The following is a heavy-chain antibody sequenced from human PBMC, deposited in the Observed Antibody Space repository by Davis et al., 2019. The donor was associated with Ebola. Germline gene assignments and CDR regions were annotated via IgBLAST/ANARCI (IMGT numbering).Heavy chain of an antibody. V-gene: IGHV3-7*01. Sequence: GESLKISCAASGFTFSSYWMSWVRQAPGKGLEWVANIKQDGSEKYYVDSVKGRFTISRDNAKNSLYLQMNSLRAEDTAVYYCAKAGVLVRAQWGIAVAGTDGMDVWGQGTTVTVSS. J-gene: IGHJ6*02. CDR2: IKQDGSEK. D-gene: IGHD6-19*01. CDR3: AKAGVLVRAQWGIAVAGTDGMDV. CDR1: GFTFSSYW.